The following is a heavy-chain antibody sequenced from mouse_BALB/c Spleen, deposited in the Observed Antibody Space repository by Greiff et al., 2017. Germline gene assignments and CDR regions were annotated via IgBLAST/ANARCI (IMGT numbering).Heavy chain of an antibody. CDR2: IYPSDSYT. J-gene: IGHJ4*01. V-gene: IGHV1-69*02. CDR1: GYTFTSYW. CDR3: TLAPSMDY. Sequence: VQLQQPGAELVRPGASVKLSCKASGYTFTSYWINWVKQRPGQGLEWIGNIYPSDSYTNYNQKFKDKATLTVDKSSSTAYMQLSSPTSEDSAVYYCTLAPSMDYWGQGTSVTVSS.